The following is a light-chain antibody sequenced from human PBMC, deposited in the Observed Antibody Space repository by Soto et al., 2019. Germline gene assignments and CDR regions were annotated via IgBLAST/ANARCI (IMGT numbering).Light chain of an antibody. V-gene: IGKV3-20*01. Sequence: EIVLTQSPGTLSLSPGERATLSCRASQSVSSNYLAWYQQKPGQAPRLLIYGASSRATGSPDRFSGSGSGTDFTVTISRLEPEDCAVYYCQQYGSSPYTFGQGTKLEIK. CDR3: QQYGSSPYT. CDR1: QSVSSNY. J-gene: IGKJ2*01. CDR2: GAS.